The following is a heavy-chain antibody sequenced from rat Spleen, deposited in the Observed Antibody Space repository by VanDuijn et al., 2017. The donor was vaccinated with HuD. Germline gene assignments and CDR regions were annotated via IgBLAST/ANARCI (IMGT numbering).Heavy chain of an antibody. D-gene: IGHD1-12*02. V-gene: IGHV5-31*01. CDR2: ITNTGGST. CDR3: ARPIYDGTYYPFDY. J-gene: IGHJ2*01. CDR1: GFTFNNYW. Sequence: EVQLVESGGGLVQPGRSLKLSCVASGFTFNNYWMTWIRQAPGKGLEWVASITNTGGSTYYRDSVKGRFTISRDNAKSTLYLQMDSLRSEDTATYYCARPIYDGTYYPFDYWGQGVMVTVSS.